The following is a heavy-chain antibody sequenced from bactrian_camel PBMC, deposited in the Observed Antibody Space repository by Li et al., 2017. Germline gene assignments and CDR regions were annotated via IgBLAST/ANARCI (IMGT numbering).Heavy chain of an antibody. CDR3: AADRARTGGSCSLVSGLYDY. D-gene: IGHD1*01. Sequence: HVQLVESGGGSMEAGGSLRLSCTVSGSTRNCMGWFRQAPGKEREAVAVIDMDGKINYADSVKDRFTISRDNDKPTLYLQMENLKSEDSDMYYCAADRARTGGSCSLVSGLYDYSGHGTQVTVS. CDR1: GSTRNC. V-gene: IGHV3S53*01. CDR2: IDMDGKI. J-gene: IGHJ4*01.